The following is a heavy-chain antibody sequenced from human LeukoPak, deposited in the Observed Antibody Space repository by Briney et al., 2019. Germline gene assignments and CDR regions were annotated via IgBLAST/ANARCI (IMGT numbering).Heavy chain of an antibody. V-gene: IGHV3-33*06. Sequence: GGSPRLSCAASVFIFINYGMHWVRQAPGKGLEWVAVIWNDGSYKYYADSVKGRFTISIDNSKNTLYLQMNSLRAEDTPVYYCAKSAEVVLRFLGVIDYWGQGTLVTVSS. J-gene: IGHJ4*02. CDR2: IWNDGSYK. CDR1: VFIFINYG. D-gene: IGHD3-3*01. CDR3: AKSAEVVLRFLGVIDY.